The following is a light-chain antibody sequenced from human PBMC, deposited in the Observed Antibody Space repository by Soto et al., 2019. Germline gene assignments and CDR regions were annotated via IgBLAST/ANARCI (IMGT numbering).Light chain of an antibody. V-gene: IGKV3-11*01. J-gene: IGKJ2*01. CDR3: QQRNNRPPYT. Sequence: EIVLTQSPATLSLSPGERATLSCRASQSVSSYLAWYQQKPGKAPRLLIYDASNRATGIPARFSGSGSGTDFTLTIISLEPEDVAVYYRQQRNNRPPYTFGQGTKLEIK. CDR1: QSVSSY. CDR2: DAS.